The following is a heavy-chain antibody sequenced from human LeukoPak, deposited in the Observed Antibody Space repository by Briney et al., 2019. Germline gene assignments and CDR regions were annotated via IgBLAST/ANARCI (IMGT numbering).Heavy chain of an antibody. D-gene: IGHD4-17*01. CDR2: IYYSGSI. Sequence: SDTLSLTCAVSGYSISSSNYWGWIRQPPGRGLEWIGHIYYSGSIYYNPSLKSRVTMSVDTSKNQFSLKLSSVTAVDTAVYYCARKATTGPTKAAFDIWGQGTMVTVSS. CDR1: GYSISSSNY. CDR3: ARKATTGPTKAAFDI. J-gene: IGHJ3*02. V-gene: IGHV4-28*05.